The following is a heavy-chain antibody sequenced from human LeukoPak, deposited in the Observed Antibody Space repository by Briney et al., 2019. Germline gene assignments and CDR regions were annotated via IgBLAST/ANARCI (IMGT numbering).Heavy chain of an antibody. V-gene: IGHV3-48*03. Sequence: PGGSLRLCCAASGFTFRSFEMNCVRQAPGKGLEWLSYIGTIGSPIYYADSVKGRFTISRDNARNSLCLQMNSLRVEDTAVYYCASFYDSSGRDYWGQGTLVTVSS. CDR2: IGTIGSPI. CDR3: ASFYDSSGRDY. J-gene: IGHJ4*02. CDR1: GFTFRSFE. D-gene: IGHD3-22*01.